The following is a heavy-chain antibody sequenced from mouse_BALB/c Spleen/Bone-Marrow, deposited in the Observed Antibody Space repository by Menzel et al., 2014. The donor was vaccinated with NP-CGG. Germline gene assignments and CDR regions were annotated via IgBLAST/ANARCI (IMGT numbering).Heavy chain of an antibody. V-gene: IGHV1S81*02. Sequence: VQLQQSGAELVKPGASVKLSCKASGYTFTSYWMHRVKQRPGQGLEWIGEINPSNGRTNYNEKFKSKATLTVDKSSSTAYMQLSSLTSEDSAVYYCAGWGFDYWGQGTTLTVSS. CDR1: GYTFTSYW. J-gene: IGHJ2*01. CDR2: INPSNGRT. CDR3: AGWGFDY.